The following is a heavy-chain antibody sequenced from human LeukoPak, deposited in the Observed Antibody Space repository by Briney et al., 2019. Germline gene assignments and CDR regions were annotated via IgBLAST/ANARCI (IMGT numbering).Heavy chain of an antibody. Sequence: ASVKVSCKASGYTFTSYYMHWVRQAPGQGLEWMGIINPSGGSTSYAQKFQGRVTITRNTSISTAYMELSRLRSDDTAVYYCARGDAGTFDYWGQGTLVTVSS. J-gene: IGHJ4*02. CDR2: INPSGGST. CDR3: ARGDAGTFDY. V-gene: IGHV1-46*01. D-gene: IGHD6-13*01. CDR1: GYTFTSYY.